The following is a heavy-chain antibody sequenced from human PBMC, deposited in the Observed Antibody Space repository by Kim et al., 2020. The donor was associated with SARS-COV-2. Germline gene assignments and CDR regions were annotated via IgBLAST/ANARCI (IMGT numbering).Heavy chain of an antibody. CDR3: ARAVPAASFDY. V-gene: IGHV4-59*01. Sequence: SETLSLTCTVSGGSISSYYWSWIRQPPGKGLEWIGYIYYSGSTNYNPSLKSRVTISVDTSKNQFSLKLSSVTAADTAVYYCARAVPAASFDYWGQGTLAT. J-gene: IGHJ4*02. D-gene: IGHD2-2*01. CDR2: IYYSGST. CDR1: GGSISSYY.